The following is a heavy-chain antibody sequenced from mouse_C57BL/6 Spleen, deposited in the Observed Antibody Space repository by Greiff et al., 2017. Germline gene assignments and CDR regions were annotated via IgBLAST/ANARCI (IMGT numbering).Heavy chain of an antibody. V-gene: IGHV1-59*01. CDR3: ARRQLRLYAMDY. J-gene: IGHJ4*01. CDR1: GYTFTSYW. Sequence: QVHVKQPGAELVRPGTSVKLSCKASGYTFTSYWMHWVKQRPGQGLEWIGVIDPSDSYTNYNQKFKGKATLTVDTSSSTAYMQLSSLTSEDSAVYYCARRQLRLYAMDYWGQGTSVTVSS. D-gene: IGHD3-2*02. CDR2: IDPSDSYT.